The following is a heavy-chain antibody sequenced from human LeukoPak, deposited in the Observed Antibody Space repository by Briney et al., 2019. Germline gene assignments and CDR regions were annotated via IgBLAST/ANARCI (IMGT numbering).Heavy chain of an antibody. CDR3: ARDLYGSVGPYYYYYFMDV. CDR1: GGSISSSSYY. D-gene: IGHD3-10*01. V-gene: IGHV4-39*07. J-gene: IGHJ6*03. Sequence: SETLSLTCTVSGGSISSSSYYWGWIRQPPGKGLEWIGSIYYSGSTNYNPSLKSRVTISVDTSKNQFSLKLSSVTAADTAVYYCARDLYGSVGPYYYYYFMDVWGKGTTVTVSS. CDR2: IYYSGST.